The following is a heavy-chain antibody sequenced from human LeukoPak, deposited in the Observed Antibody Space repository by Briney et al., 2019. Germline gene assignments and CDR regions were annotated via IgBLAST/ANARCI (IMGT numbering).Heavy chain of an antibody. CDR2: IKQDGSEK. J-gene: IGHJ4*02. CDR1: GFTFGSYW. V-gene: IGHV3-7*01. D-gene: IGHD3-16*01. CDR3: AKTMTGYVWGSPNY. Sequence: QSGGSLRLSCAASGFTFGSYWMSWVRQAPGKGLEWVANIKQDGSEKYYVDSVKGRFTISRDNAKNSLYLQMNSLRAEDTAVYYCAKTMTGYVWGSPNYWGQGTLVTVSS.